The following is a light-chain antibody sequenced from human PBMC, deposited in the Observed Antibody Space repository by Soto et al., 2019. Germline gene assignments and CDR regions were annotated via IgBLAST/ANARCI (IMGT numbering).Light chain of an antibody. CDR1: QSISSE. J-gene: IGKJ2*01. Sequence: EIVMTQSPATLSVSPGESATLSCRASQSISSELAWYQQKPCQPPRLPIYGASTRATGIPARFTGSWSGSDFTLATSGLQCEELAVYYCLQVHHWPLTLGQWTRREI. CDR2: GAS. CDR3: LQVHHWPLT. V-gene: IGKV3-15*01.